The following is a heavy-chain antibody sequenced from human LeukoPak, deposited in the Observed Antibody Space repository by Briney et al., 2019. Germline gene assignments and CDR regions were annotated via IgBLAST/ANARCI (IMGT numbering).Heavy chain of an antibody. D-gene: IGHD1-26*01. Sequence: PGGSLRLSCAASGXTFSSHWMNWVRQAPGKGLEWVANIKEDGSEKYYVDSVKGRFPISRDNAKNSLCLQMNSLRAEDTAIYYCVRSGGYWGQGTLVTVSS. V-gene: IGHV3-7*05. CDR3: VRSGGY. CDR1: GXTFSSHW. CDR2: IKEDGSEK. J-gene: IGHJ4*02.